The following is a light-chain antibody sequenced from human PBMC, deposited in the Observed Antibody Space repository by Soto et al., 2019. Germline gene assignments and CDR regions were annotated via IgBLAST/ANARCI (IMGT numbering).Light chain of an antibody. Sequence: QSALTQPASASGSPGQSVTISCTGTSSDVGAYNYVSWYQQHPGHAPNLVIYEVTERPSGVPERFSGSKSGSTAALTVSGLQADDEALYYCASYAGNNNFRLFGGGTKLTVL. CDR2: EVT. V-gene: IGLV2-8*01. CDR1: SSDVGAYNY. CDR3: ASYAGNNNFRL. J-gene: IGLJ2*01.